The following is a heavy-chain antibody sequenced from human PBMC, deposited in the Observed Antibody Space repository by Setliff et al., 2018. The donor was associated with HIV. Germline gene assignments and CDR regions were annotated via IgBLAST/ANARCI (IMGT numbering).Heavy chain of an antibody. J-gene: IGHJ6*03. CDR2: INSDGSKP. Sequence: PGGSLRLSCEVSGFTFSDYWMHWVRQAPGKGMVWVSYINSDGSKPRYADSLKGRVTISRDNAKNTLYLQMNSLRAEDTAVYYCAREAMVTAGYYYYYMDVWGKGTTVTVSS. V-gene: IGHV3-74*01. CDR3: AREAMVTAGYYYYYMDV. CDR1: GFTFSDYW. D-gene: IGHD5-18*01.